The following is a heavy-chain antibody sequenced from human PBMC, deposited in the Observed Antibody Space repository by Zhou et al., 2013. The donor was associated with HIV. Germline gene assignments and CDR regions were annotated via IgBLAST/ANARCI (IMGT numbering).Heavy chain of an antibody. CDR2: LMAIFDIA. D-gene: IGHD7-27*01. V-gene: IGHV1-69*04. J-gene: IGHJ5*02. Sequence: QVQLVQSGAEVKRPGSSVKVSCRTSGGTFSNYAINWVRQAPGQGLEWMGSLMAIFDIADYAQKFQGRATITADKSRTIAYMELSSLRSEDTATYYCAIKGTGDRGWFDPWGQGTLVTVSS. CDR3: AIKGTGDRGWFDP. CDR1: GGTFSNYA.